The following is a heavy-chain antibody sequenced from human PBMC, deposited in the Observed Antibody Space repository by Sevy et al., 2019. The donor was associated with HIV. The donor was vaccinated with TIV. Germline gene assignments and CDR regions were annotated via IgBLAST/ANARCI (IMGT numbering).Heavy chain of an antibody. CDR2: INPNSGGT. J-gene: IGHJ4*02. D-gene: IGHD3-3*01. CDR3: ARRYDFWSGYYGFDY. CDR1: GYTFTDYY. Sequence: ASVKVSCKTSGYTFTDYYMHWVRQAPGQGLEWMGRINPNSGGTNYPQKFEGRVTMTRDTSIGTAYMELNRLTSDDTAVYYCARRYDFWSGYYGFDYWGQGTLVTVSS. V-gene: IGHV1-2*06.